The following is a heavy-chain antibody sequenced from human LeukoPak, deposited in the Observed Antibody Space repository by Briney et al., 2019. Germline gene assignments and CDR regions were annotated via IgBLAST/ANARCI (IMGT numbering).Heavy chain of an antibody. CDR2: IYSGGST. D-gene: IGHD3-10*02. CDR1: GFTFSSNY. CDR3: AELGITMIGGV. V-gene: IGHV3-66*01. Sequence: GGSLRLSCAASGFTFSSNYMSWVRQAPGKGLEWVSTIYSGGSTYYADSVKGRFTISRDNAKNSLYLQMNSLRAEDTAVYYCAELGITMIGGVWGKGTTVTISS. J-gene: IGHJ6*04.